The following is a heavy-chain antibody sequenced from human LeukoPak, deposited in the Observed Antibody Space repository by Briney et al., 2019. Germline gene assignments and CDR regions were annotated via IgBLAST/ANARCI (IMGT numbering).Heavy chain of an antibody. J-gene: IGHJ6*03. CDR2: IKEDGSEK. CDR1: GFTFNTYW. D-gene: IGHD3-22*01. Sequence: GGSLRLSCAVSGFTFNTYWMSWVRQAPGKGLEWVANIKEDGSEKHYGDSVRGRFTISRDNAKNSLYLRMNSLRAEDTALYFCASDTYDSSGYHFYYMDVWGKGTTVTVSS. V-gene: IGHV3-7*01. CDR3: ASDTYDSSGYHFYYMDV.